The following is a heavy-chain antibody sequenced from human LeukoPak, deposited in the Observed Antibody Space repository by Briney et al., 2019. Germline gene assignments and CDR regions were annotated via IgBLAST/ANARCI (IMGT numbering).Heavy chain of an antibody. CDR2: TKSHTDGGTT. J-gene: IGHJ4*02. Sequence: GGSLRLSCAASGFTFSNAWMNWVRQAPGKGLEWVGRTKSHTDGGTTDYAAPVKGRFTISRDDSKNTLYLQMNSLKTEDTAVYYCTTIGGIVGATSADYWGQGTLVTVSS. V-gene: IGHV3-15*07. CDR1: GFTFSNAW. CDR3: TTIGGIVGATSADY. D-gene: IGHD1-26*01.